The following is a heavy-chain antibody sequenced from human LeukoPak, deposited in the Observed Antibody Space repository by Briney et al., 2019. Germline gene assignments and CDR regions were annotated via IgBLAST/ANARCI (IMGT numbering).Heavy chain of an antibody. CDR2: ISRSGGST. CDR1: GFTFSTCA. J-gene: IGHJ4*02. D-gene: IGHD5-12*01. Sequence: QPGGSLRLSCAASGFTFSTCAMSWVRQAPGKGLEWVSAISRSGGSTYYADSVKGRFTISRDNSRNTLYLQMNSLGAEDTAVYYCAKDRMSVSDYDLGGLFDYWGQGTLVIVSS. V-gene: IGHV3-23*01. CDR3: AKDRMSVSDYDLGGLFDY.